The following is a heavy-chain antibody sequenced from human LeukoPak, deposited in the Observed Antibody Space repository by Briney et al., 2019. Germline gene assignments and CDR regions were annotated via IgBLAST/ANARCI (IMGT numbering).Heavy chain of an antibody. Sequence: ASVKVSCKASGYTFTSYGISWVRQAPGQGLEWIGWISAYNGNTNYAQKLQGRVTMTTDTSTSTAYMELRSLRSDDTAVYYCARGIVGATTGLFHYWGQGTLVTVSS. CDR1: GYTFTSYG. CDR3: ARGIVGATTGLFHY. CDR2: ISAYNGNT. J-gene: IGHJ4*02. D-gene: IGHD1-26*01. V-gene: IGHV1-18*01.